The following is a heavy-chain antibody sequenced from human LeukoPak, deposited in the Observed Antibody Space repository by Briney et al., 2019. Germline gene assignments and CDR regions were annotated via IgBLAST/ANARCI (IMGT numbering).Heavy chain of an antibody. J-gene: IGHJ4*02. V-gene: IGHV3-15*01. CDR3: HYYYDSSGYYYFDY. CDR1: GFTFSNAW. Sequence: KTGGSLRLSCAASGFTFSNAWMSWVRQAPGKGLEWVGRIKSKTDGGTTDYAAPVKGRFTISRDDSKNTLYLQMNSLETEDTAVYYCHYYYDSSGYYYFDYWGQGTLVTVSS. CDR2: IKSKTDGGTT. D-gene: IGHD3-22*01.